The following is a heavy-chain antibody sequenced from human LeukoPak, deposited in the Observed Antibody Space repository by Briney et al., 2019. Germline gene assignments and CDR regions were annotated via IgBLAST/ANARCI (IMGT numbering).Heavy chain of an antibody. CDR2: MYTSGST. D-gene: IGHD1-26*01. CDR1: GGSISSGSYY. CDR3: AREPGRVGELYFDY. V-gene: IGHV4-61*02. J-gene: IGHJ4*02. Sequence: SETLSLTCTVSGGSISSGSYYWTWIRQPAGKGLEWIWRMYTSGSTDYNPSLKSRPSISVDTSKNLFSLNLTSVAATDTAIYYCAREPGRVGELYFDYWGQGILVTLPS.